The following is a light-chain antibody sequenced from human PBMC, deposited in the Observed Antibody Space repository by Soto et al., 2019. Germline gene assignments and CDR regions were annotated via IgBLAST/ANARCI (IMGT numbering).Light chain of an antibody. J-gene: IGLJ2*01. CDR1: SSDVGGYHY. Sequence: QSVLTQPPSASGSPGQSVTISCTGTSSDVGGYHYVSWYQQHPGKAPKLMIYEVSERPSGVPDRISGSKSGNTASLTVSGLQAEDEADYYCSSYAGSNYVVFGGGTQLTVL. CDR2: EVS. V-gene: IGLV2-8*01. CDR3: SSYAGSNYVV.